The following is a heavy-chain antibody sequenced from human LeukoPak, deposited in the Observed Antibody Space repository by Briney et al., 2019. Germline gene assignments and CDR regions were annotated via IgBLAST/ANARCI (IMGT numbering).Heavy chain of an antibody. V-gene: IGHV4-59*01. J-gene: IGHJ6*02. CDR1: GGSMSSYY. CDR3: ARDRRYYDTSGTVYYDAMDV. CDR2: ISYSGST. Sequence: SETLSLTCTVSGGSMSSYYWSWTRQPPGKGLEWIGYISYSGSTNYNPSLKSRVTISVDTSKNHFSLKLSSVTAADTAVYYCARDRRYYDTSGTVYYDAMDVWGQGTTVTVSS. D-gene: IGHD3-22*01.